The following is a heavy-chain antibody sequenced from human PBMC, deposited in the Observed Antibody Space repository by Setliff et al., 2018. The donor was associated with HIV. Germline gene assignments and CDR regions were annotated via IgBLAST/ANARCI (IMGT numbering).Heavy chain of an antibody. V-gene: IGHV4-34*01. CDR3: ARRQGSNSAKRGTFDI. CDR1: GGSFSGYY. Sequence: PSETLSLTCAVYGGSFSGYYWNWIRQPPGKGLEWIGEINHSGSTNYTPSLKSRVTISIDTSKNQFSLKVTSVNAADTAVYYCARRQGSNSAKRGTFDIWGQRTMVTVSS. J-gene: IGHJ3*02. CDR2: INHSGST. D-gene: IGHD6-6*01.